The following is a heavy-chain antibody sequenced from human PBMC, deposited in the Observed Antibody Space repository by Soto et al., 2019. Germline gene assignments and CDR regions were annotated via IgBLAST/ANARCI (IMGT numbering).Heavy chain of an antibody. CDR1: GGSISSGGYY. Sequence: PSETLSLTCTVSGGSISSGGYYWSWIRQHPGKGLEWIGYIYYSGSTYYNPSLKSRVTISVDTSKNQFSLKLSSVTAADTAVYYCARKSNYGPVDYWGQGTLVTVSS. CDR2: IYYSGST. J-gene: IGHJ4*02. V-gene: IGHV4-31*03. CDR3: ARKSNYGPVDY. D-gene: IGHD4-4*01.